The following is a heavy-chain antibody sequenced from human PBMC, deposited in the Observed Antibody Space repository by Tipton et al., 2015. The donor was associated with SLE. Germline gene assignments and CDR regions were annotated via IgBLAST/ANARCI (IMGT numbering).Heavy chain of an antibody. CDR2: AYYSGYT. Sequence: TLSLTCTVSGGSVNSNSHSWGWIRQSPGKGLEWIGHAYYSGYTYYNPSLKSRVAISLASSKNQFSLKLSSVTATDTAVYFCARDRHDFWGRDLSEEINWFDPWGQGTLVSVSS. V-gene: IGHV4-39*07. CDR1: GGSVNSNSHS. CDR3: ARDRHDFWGRDLSEEINWFDP. D-gene: IGHD3-3*01. J-gene: IGHJ5*02.